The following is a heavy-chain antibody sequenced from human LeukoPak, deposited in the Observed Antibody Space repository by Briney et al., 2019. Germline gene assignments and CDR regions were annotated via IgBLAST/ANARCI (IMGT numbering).Heavy chain of an antibody. D-gene: IGHD3-10*01. J-gene: IGHJ2*01. CDR1: GYTFTSYG. V-gene: IGHV1-46*01. CDR3: ARDPLWFGEPNWYFDL. Sequence: ASVKVSCKASGYTFTSYGISWVRQAPGQGLEWMGIINPSGGSTSYAQKFQGRVTMTRDTSTSTVYMELSSLRSEDTAVYYCARDPLWFGEPNWYFDLWGRGTLVTVSS. CDR2: INPSGGST.